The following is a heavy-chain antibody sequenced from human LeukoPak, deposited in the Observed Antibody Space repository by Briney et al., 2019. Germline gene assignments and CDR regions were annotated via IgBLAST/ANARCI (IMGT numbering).Heavy chain of an antibody. CDR1: GFTFNRYW. V-gene: IGHV3-7*01. CDR2: IKQDGSAK. D-gene: IGHD5-12*01. CDR3: ARVEASGYDYGAFDY. J-gene: IGHJ4*02. Sequence: PGGSLRLSCAASGFTFNRYWMSWVRQAPGEELQWVANIKQDGSAKYYVDSVKGRFTISRDNAKNSLYLQMNSLRAEDTAVYYCARVEASGYDYGAFDYWGQGTLVTVSS.